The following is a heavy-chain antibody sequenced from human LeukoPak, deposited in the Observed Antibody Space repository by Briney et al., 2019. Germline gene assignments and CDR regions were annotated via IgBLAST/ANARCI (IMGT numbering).Heavy chain of an antibody. Sequence: VKVSCKASGSPFTGYCMHWVRQAPGQGLEWMGRINPNSGGTNYAQKFQGRVTMTRDTSISTAYMELSRLRSDDTAVYYCARQYSSSWYRFDPWGQGTLVTVSS. CDR2: INPNSGGT. CDR1: GSPFTGYC. CDR3: ARQYSSSWYRFDP. V-gene: IGHV1-2*06. D-gene: IGHD6-13*01. J-gene: IGHJ5*02.